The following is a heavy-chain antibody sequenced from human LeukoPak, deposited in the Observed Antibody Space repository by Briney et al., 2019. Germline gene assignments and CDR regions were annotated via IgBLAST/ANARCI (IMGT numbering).Heavy chain of an antibody. CDR1: GFTFSSYE. Sequence: GSLRLSCAASGFTFSSYEMNWVRQAPGEGLEWGSYIRSSGSTTYYADSVKGRFTISRDNAKNSLYLQMNSLRAEDTAVYYCARESRDYGDYPPLPYGMDVWGQGTTVTVSS. J-gene: IGHJ6*02. CDR3: ARESRDYGDYPPLPYGMDV. D-gene: IGHD4-17*01. CDR2: IRSSGSTT. V-gene: IGHV3-48*03.